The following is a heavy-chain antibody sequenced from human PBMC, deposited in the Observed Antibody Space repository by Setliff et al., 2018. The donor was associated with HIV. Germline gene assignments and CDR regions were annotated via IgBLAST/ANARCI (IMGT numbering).Heavy chain of an antibody. V-gene: IGHV1-69*13. D-gene: IGHD2-8*01. CDR2: IIPLYGTS. Sequence: SVKVSCKASGYAFTSYGITWVRQAPGQGLEWMGGIIPLYGTSNYAQKFHGRVAITADELMTTAYMELTSLRTEDTAVYFCASASGYCRSGVCYIGVHKTPDKYYCDSWGQGTLVTVSS. CDR3: ASASGYCRSGVCYIGVHKTPDKYYCDS. CDR1: GYAFTSYG. J-gene: IGHJ4*02.